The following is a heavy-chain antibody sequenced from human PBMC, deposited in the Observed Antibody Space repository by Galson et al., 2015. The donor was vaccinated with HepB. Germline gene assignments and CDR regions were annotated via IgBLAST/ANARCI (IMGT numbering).Heavy chain of an antibody. V-gene: IGHV3-33*01. J-gene: IGHJ3*02. CDR2: IWYDGSNK. Sequence: SLRLSCAASGFTLSSYGMHWVRQAPGKGLEWVAVIWYDGSNKYYADSVKGRFTISRDNSKNTLYLQMNSLRAEDTAVYYCARDIRGGDAFDIWGQGTMVTVSS. CDR3: ARDIRGGDAFDI. D-gene: IGHD3-10*01. CDR1: GFTLSSYG.